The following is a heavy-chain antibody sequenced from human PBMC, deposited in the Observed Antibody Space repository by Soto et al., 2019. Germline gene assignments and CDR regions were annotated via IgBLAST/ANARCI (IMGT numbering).Heavy chain of an antibody. V-gene: IGHV3-23*01. Sequence: EVQLLESGGGLVQPGGSLRLSCAASGFTFSSYAMSWVRQAPGKGLEWVSAIRGSGSSTYYADSVKGRFTISRDNSKNTLYLQMDSLRAEDTAVYYCAKDRNGDYGRGADNWFDPWGQGTLVTVSS. CDR2: IRGSGSST. J-gene: IGHJ5*02. CDR3: AKDRNGDYGRGADNWFDP. CDR1: GFTFSSYA. D-gene: IGHD4-17*01.